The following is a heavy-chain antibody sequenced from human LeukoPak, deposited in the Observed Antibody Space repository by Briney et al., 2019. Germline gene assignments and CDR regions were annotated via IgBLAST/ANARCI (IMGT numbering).Heavy chain of an antibody. Sequence: SETLSLTCTVSGGSISSYYWSWIRQPPGKGLEWIGYIYYSGSTNYNPSLKSRVTISVDTSKNQFSLKLSSVTAADTAVYYCASGCSGWCDFDYWGQGTLVTVSS. CDR3: ASGCSGWCDFDY. J-gene: IGHJ4*02. CDR1: GGSISSYY. D-gene: IGHD6-19*01. V-gene: IGHV4-59*01. CDR2: IYYSGST.